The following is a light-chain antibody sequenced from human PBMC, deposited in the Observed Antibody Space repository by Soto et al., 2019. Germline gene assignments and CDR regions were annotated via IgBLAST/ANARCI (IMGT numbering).Light chain of an antibody. CDR2: RTS. J-gene: IGKJ1*01. CDR3: QQYDSSPRT. V-gene: IGKV3-20*01. CDR1: QSVSSSY. Sequence: EIVLTQSPGTLSLSPGERATLSCRASQSVSSSYLAWDQQKPGQAPRLLIYRTSNRATGIPDMFSGSGSGTDFTLTISRLEPEDFAVYWCQQYDSSPRTFGQGTKVEIK.